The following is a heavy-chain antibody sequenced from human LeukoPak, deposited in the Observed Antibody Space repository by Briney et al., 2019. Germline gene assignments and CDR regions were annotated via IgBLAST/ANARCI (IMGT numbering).Heavy chain of an antibody. V-gene: IGHV3-74*01. CDR3: ARAGDYRFEY. Sequence: GGSLRLSCAASGFTFSSYWMHWVRHAPGKGLVWVSRINTAGSSTNYADSVKGRFTISRDSAKNTVYLQMNSLRAEDTAVYYCARAGDYRFEYWGQGALVTVSS. D-gene: IGHD4-17*01. J-gene: IGHJ4*02. CDR2: INTAGSST. CDR1: GFTFSSYW.